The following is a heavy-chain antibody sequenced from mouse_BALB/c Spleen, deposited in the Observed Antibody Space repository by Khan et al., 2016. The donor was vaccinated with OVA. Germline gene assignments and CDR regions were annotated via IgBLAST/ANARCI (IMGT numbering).Heavy chain of an antibody. V-gene: IGHV1-77*01. D-gene: IGHD1-2*01. J-gene: IGHJ3*01. Sequence: QVQLQQPGAELARPGASVKLSCKASGYTFTDYYINWVKQRPGQGLEWIGEISPGSGDTYYNAKFKGKATLTADKSSTTAYMQLSSLTSEAAAVYFCARRNYFGYTFAYWGQGTLVTVSA. CDR3: ARRNYFGYTFAY. CDR2: ISPGSGDT. CDR1: GYTFTDYY.